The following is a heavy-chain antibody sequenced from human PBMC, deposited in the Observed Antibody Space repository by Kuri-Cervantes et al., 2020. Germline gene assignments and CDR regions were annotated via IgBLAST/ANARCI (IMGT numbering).Heavy chain of an antibody. CDR1: GFTFSSYD. J-gene: IGHJ2*01. Sequence: LKISCAASGFTFSSYDMHWVRRARDKGLEWVAVISYDGSNKYYEDSVKGRFTISRDNSKITLYLQMNSLSAEDTGVYYCANPLPRAAAGGWYFDLWGRGTLVTVSS. V-gene: IGHV3-33*05. CDR2: ISYDGSNK. CDR3: ANPLPRAAAGGWYFDL. D-gene: IGHD6-13*01.